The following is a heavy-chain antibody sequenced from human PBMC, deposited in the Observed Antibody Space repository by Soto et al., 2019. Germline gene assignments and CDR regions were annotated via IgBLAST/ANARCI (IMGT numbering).Heavy chain of an antibody. CDR3: AKLIINKNSPTKSGGDS. CDR2: ISGSGGST. CDR1: GFTFSSYA. D-gene: IGHD2-8*02. Sequence: GGSLRLSCAASGFTFSSYAMSWVRQAPGKGLEWVSAISGSGGSTYYADSVKGRFTISRDNSKNTLYLQMNSLRAEDTAVYYCAKLIINKNSPTKSGGDSWGQGTLVTVSS. J-gene: IGHJ5*01. V-gene: IGHV3-23*01.